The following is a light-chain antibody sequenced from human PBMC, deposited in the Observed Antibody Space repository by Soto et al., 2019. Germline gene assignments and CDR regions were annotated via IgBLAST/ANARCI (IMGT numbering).Light chain of an antibody. Sequence: QSVLTQPPSASGSPGQSVTFSCTGTSSDVGGYNCVSWYQQHPGKAPKFIIYEVTKRPSGVPDRFSGSKSGNTASLTVSGLQAEDEADYYCSSYAGRYTGVFGGGTKLTVL. CDR1: SSDVGGYNC. CDR3: SSYAGRYTGV. CDR2: EVT. V-gene: IGLV2-8*01. J-gene: IGLJ3*02.